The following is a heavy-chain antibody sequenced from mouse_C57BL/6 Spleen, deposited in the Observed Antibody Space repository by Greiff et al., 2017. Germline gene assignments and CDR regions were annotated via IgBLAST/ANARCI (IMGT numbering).Heavy chain of an antibody. V-gene: IGHV3-6*01. Sequence: DVQLQESGPGLVKPSQSLSLTCSVTGYSIPSGYYWNWIRQFPGNKLEWMGYISYDGSNNYNPSLKNRISITRDTSKNQFFLKLNSVTTEDTATXYCARGGSSSSYWYFDVWGTGTTVTVSS. CDR2: ISYDGSN. D-gene: IGHD1-1*01. CDR3: ARGGSSSSYWYFDV. J-gene: IGHJ1*03. CDR1: GYSIPSGYY.